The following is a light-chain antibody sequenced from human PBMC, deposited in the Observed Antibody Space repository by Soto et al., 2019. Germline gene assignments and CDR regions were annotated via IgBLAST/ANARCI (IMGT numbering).Light chain of an antibody. J-gene: IGKJ1*01. Sequence: EIVMTQSPATLSVSPGGRATLSCRASQSISDTLAWYQQKPGQAPRLLIYGASTRAPGFPARFSGSGSGTDFTLTISSLQSEDFAVYYCQPYNNWPWTFGKGTKVDIK. CDR2: GAS. CDR3: QPYNNWPWT. CDR1: QSISDT. V-gene: IGKV3-15*01.